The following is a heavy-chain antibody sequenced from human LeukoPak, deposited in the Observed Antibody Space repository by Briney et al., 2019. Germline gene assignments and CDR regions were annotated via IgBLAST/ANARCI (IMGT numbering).Heavy chain of an antibody. CDR1: GFTFSSYG. D-gene: IGHD3-3*01. J-gene: IGHJ5*02. CDR3: AKARTIFGVNNWFDP. CDR2: ISYDGSNK. V-gene: IGHV3-30*18. Sequence: PGGSLRLSCAASGFTFSSYGMHWVRQAPGKGLEWVAVISYDGSNKYYADSVKGRFTISRDNSKNTLYLQMNSLRAEDAAVYYCAKARTIFGVNNWFDPWGQGTLVTVSS.